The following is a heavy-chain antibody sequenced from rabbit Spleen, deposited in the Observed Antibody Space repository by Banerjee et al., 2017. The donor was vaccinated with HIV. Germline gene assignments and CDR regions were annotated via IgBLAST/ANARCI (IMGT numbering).Heavy chain of an antibody. V-gene: IGHV1S40*01. CDR3: ARAGRDVSGWMNNYGMDL. J-gene: IGHJ6*01. D-gene: IGHD3-1*01. Sequence: QSLEESGGDLVKPGASLTLTCTASGFSFSSSYYMCWVRQAPGKGLEWIACIYAGSNDSTYYASWAKGRFTISRTSSTTVTLQMTSLTAADTATYFCARAGRDVSGWMNNYGMDLWGPGTLVTVS. CDR1: GFSFSSSYY. CDR2: IYAGSNDST.